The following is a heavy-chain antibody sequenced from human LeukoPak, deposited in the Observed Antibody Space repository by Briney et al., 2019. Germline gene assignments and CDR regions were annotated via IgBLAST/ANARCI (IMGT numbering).Heavy chain of an antibody. CDR1: GGTFSSYA. D-gene: IGHD1-1*01. J-gene: IGHJ4*02. CDR3: ARDHTGGTSWYYFDY. CDR2: IIPIFGTA. V-gene: IGHV1-69*13. Sequence: SVKVSCKASGGTFSSYAISWVRQAPGQGLEWMGGIIPIFGTANYAQKFQSRVTITADESTSTAYMELSSLRSEDTAVYYCARDHTGGTSWYYFDYWGQGTLVTVSS.